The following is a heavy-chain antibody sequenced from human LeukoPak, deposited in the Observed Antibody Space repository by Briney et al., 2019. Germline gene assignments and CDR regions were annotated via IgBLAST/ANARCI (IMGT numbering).Heavy chain of an antibody. D-gene: IGHD1-26*01. CDR1: GFSFSSHA. CDR3: AKGFSPRATRDYFDY. V-gene: IGHV3-30-3*01. J-gene: IGHJ4*02. Sequence: GGSLRLSCAASGFSFSSHAIHWVRQAPGKGLEWVAVISDDGNNKYYAHSVKGRFTISRDNSKNTLYLQMNSLRAEDTAVYYCAKGFSPRATRDYFDYWGQGTLVTVSS. CDR2: ISDDGNNK.